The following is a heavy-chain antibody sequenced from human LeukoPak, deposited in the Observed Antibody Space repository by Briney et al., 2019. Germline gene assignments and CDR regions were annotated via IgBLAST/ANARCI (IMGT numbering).Heavy chain of an antibody. CDR3: ARGPRALNYYYYMDV. Sequence: PSETLSLTCAVYGGSFSGYYWSWLRQPPGKGLEWIGEINHSGSTNYNPSLKSRVTISVDTSKNQFSLKLSSVTAADTAVYYCARGPRALNYYYYMDVWGKGTTVTVSS. V-gene: IGHV4-34*01. J-gene: IGHJ6*03. CDR2: INHSGST. CDR1: GGSFSGYY.